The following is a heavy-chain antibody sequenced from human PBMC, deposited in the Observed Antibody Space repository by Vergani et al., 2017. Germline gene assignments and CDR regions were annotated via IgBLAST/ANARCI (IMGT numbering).Heavy chain of an antibody. V-gene: IGHV1-18*01. J-gene: IGHJ4*02. CDR2: ISAYNGNT. Sequence: QVQLVQSGAEVKKPGASVKVSCKASGYTFTSYGISWVRQAPGQGLEWMGWISAYNGNTNYAQKLQGRVTITRETSASTAYMELSSLRSEDTAVYYCARADRYAAVDYWGQGTLVTVSS. D-gene: IGHD3-9*01. CDR1: GYTFTSYG. CDR3: ARADRYAAVDY.